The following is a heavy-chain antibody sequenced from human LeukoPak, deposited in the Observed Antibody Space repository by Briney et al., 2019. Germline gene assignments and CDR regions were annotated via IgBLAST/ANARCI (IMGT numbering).Heavy chain of an antibody. D-gene: IGHD6-13*01. CDR3: ARGGASSSWDY. J-gene: IGHJ4*02. CDR1: GFTVSSDY. CDR2: IYSDGTT. Sequence: GGSLRLSCAASGFTVSSDYMSWVRQAPGKGMEWVSVIYSDGTTYYADSVKGRFTISRDNSKNTLYLQMNSLRAEDTAVYYCARGGASSSWDYWGQGTLVTVSS. V-gene: IGHV3-53*01.